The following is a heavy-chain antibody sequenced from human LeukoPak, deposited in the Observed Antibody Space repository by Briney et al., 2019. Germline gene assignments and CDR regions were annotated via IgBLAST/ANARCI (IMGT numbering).Heavy chain of an antibody. V-gene: IGHV4-30-4*01. CDR2: IYYGGST. J-gene: IGHJ4*02. Sequence: PSQTLSLTCTVSGDSISSADYYWSWIRQPPGKGLEWIGYIYYGGSTYYNPSLKSRLTISLDTSKNQFSLKLSSVSAADTAVYYCAGAFIAATGTFTGFEYWGQGTLVTVSS. CDR3: AGAFIAATGTFTGFEY. CDR1: GDSISSADYY. D-gene: IGHD6-13*01.